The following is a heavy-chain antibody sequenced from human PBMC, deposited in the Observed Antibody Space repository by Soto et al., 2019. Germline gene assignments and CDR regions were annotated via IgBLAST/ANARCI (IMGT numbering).Heavy chain of an antibody. D-gene: IGHD5-18*01. CDR3: AKDSLSIDTAM. Sequence: SLRLSCAASGFTFGGYGMHWVRQAPGKGLEWVSGISWNSGSIGYADSVKGRFTIPRDNAKNSLYLQMNSLRAEDTALYYCAKDSLSIDTAMWGQGTLVTVSS. CDR2: ISWNSGSI. V-gene: IGHV3-9*01. J-gene: IGHJ4*02. CDR1: GFTFGGYG.